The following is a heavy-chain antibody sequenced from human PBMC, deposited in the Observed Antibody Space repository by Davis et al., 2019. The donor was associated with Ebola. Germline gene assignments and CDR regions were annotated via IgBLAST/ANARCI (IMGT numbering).Heavy chain of an antibody. Sequence: GESLKISCAASGFDFSDFYMNWIRQAPGKGLEWIAYINRGSSTYYADSVKGRFTISRDNAKNSLYLQMNSLRAEDTAVYYCARVYYYGSGENGMDVWGQGTTVTVSS. D-gene: IGHD3-10*01. V-gene: IGHV3-11*01. J-gene: IGHJ6*02. CDR2: INRGSST. CDR3: ARVYYYGSGENGMDV. CDR1: GFDFSDFY.